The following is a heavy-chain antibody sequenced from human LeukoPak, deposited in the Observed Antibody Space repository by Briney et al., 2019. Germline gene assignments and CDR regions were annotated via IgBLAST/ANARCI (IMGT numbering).Heavy chain of an antibody. CDR2: ISSSGSTI. CDR3: ARTYYDSSGYYC. Sequence: IPGGSLRLSCAASGFTFSDYYMSCIRQAPGKGLEWVSYISSSGSTIYYADSVKGRFTISRDNAKNSLYLQMNSLRAEDTAVYYCARTYYDSSGYYCWGQGTLVTVSS. V-gene: IGHV3-11*01. CDR1: GFTFSDYY. J-gene: IGHJ4*02. D-gene: IGHD3-22*01.